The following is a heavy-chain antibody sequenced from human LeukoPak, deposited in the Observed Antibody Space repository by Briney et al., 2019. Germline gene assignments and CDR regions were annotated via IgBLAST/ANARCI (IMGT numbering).Heavy chain of an antibody. D-gene: IGHD3-16*02. Sequence: SETLSLTCAVSGGSISSGGYSWSWIWQPPGKGLEWIGYIYHSGSTYYNPSLKSRVTISVDRSKNQFSLKLSSVTAADTAVYYCARGSFGESYYDYVWGSYRNYYFDYWGQGTLVTVSS. CDR2: IYHSGST. J-gene: IGHJ4*02. CDR3: ARGSFGESYYDYVWGSYRNYYFDY. CDR1: GGSISSGGYS. V-gene: IGHV4-30-2*01.